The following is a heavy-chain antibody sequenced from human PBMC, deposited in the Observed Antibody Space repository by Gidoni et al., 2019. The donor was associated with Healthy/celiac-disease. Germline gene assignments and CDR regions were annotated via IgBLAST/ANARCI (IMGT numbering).Heavy chain of an antibody. V-gene: IGHV3-9*01. D-gene: IGHD3-22*01. CDR3: AKDRGVVNHYYYGMDV. Sequence: EVQLVESGGGLVQPGRSLRLSCAASGFTFDAYAMHWVRQAPGKGLEWVSGISWNRGSIGDADSVKGRFTISRDNAKNSLYLQMNSLRAEDTALYYCAKDRGVVNHYYYGMDVWGQGTTVTVSS. CDR2: ISWNRGSI. CDR1: GFTFDAYA. J-gene: IGHJ6*02.